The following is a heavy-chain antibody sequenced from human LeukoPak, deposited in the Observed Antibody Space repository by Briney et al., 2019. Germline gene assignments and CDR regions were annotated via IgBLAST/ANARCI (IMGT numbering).Heavy chain of an antibody. J-gene: IGHJ6*02. Sequence: GGSLRLSCAASGFTFSNFWMHWVRQAPGKGLVWVALIYGDGSFTRYADSVKGRFTISRDNAKSTLYLQMNSLRAEDTAMYYCARDYGRSRDYGMDVWGQGTTVTVSS. CDR3: ARDYGRSRDYGMDV. V-gene: IGHV3-74*01. CDR2: IYGDGSFT. CDR1: GFTFSNFW. D-gene: IGHD3-10*01.